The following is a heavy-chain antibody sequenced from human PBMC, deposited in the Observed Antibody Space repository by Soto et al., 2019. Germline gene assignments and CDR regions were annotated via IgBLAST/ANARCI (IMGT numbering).Heavy chain of an antibody. V-gene: IGHV4-59*08. CDR1: GGSISRYY. CDR2: ISDSGTT. J-gene: IGHJ4*02. Sequence: PSETLSLTCTVSGGSISRYYWSWIRQPPGKRLEWIGYISDSGTTNYNPSLKSRVTISRDTSKNQFSLRLSTVTAADTALYHCARQHGVPTDYYFDYWGQGTLVTVSS. CDR3: ARQHGVPTDYYFDY. D-gene: IGHD3-16*01.